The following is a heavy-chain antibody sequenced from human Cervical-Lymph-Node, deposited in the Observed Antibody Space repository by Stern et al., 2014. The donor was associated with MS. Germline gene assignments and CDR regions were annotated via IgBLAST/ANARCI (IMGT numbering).Heavy chain of an antibody. J-gene: IGHJ4*02. CDR3: ARDGSSVWYDIDY. CDR1: GYTLSGYV. Sequence: QVQLVQSGAEVKEPGAAVKVSCETSGYTLSGYVIHWVRRAPGEGLDGSGRINHNSGDTKYAQKFQGRITMTRDRSIRTFYMELSGLTSDDTAVYYCARDGSSVWYDIDYWGQGTLVTVSS. CDR2: INHNSGDT. V-gene: IGHV1-2*02. D-gene: IGHD6-19*01.